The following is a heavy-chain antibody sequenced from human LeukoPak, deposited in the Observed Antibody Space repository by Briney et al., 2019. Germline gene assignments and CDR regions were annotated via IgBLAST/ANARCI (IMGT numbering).Heavy chain of an antibody. CDR3: ARADYDSGRGYYYYYMDV. Sequence: SETLSLTCTVSGYSISNDYYWGWIRQPPGQGLEWIGSVHHSGDTYYNSSLKTRVTISVDTSENQFSLRLTSVTAADAAVYYCARADYDSGRGYYYYYMDVWGKGTTVTISS. CDR1: GYSISNDYY. J-gene: IGHJ6*03. V-gene: IGHV4-38-2*02. CDR2: VHHSGDT. D-gene: IGHD3-10*01.